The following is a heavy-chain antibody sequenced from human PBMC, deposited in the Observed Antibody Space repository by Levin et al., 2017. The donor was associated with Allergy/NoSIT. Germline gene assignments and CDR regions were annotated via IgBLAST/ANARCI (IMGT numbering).Heavy chain of an antibody. J-gene: IGHJ4*02. V-gene: IGHV3-49*04. CDR1: GFTFGDYA. D-gene: IGHD1-26*01. Sequence: GGSLRLSCSASGFTFGDYAMSWVRQAPGKGLEWVGFIRNKQYGGTIEYAASVKGRFTISRDDSKSIAYLQMNSLKTEDTAVYYCAAGGRMGDYWGQGALVTVSS. CDR2: IRNKQYGGTI. CDR3: AAGGRMGDY.